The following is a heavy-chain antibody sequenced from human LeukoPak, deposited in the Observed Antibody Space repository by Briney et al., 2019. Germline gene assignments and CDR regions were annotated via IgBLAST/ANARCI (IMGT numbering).Heavy chain of an antibody. CDR1: GFTFSTYS. J-gene: IGHJ4*02. CDR3: TSGPEELTFGGIIVITDF. CDR2: ITSSSSTM. Sequence: LSGGSLRRSCAASGFTFSTYSMNWVRQAPGKGLEWVSYITSSSSTMYYADSVKGRFTISRDNARNSLYLQMNSLRDEDTAVYYCTSGPEELTFGGIIVITDFWGQGTLVTVSS. D-gene: IGHD3-16*02. V-gene: IGHV3-48*02.